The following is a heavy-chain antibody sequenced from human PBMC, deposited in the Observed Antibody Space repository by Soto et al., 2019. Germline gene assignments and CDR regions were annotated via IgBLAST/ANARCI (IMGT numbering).Heavy chain of an antibody. V-gene: IGHV4-4*02. CDR3: ARVRDLWELLKPGSFYFDY. Sequence: SETLSLTCAVSGGSISSSNWWSWVRQPPGKGLEWIGEIYHSGSTNYNPSLKSRVTISVDKSKNQFSLKLSSVIAADTAVYYCARVRDLWELLKPGSFYFDYWGQGTLVT. CDR1: GGSISSSNW. CDR2: IYHSGST. D-gene: IGHD1-26*01. J-gene: IGHJ4*02.